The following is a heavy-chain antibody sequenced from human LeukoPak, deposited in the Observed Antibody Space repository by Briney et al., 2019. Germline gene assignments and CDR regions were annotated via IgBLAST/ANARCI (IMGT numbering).Heavy chain of an antibody. CDR3: AKDMNTVTTTFDY. CDR2: ISNDATKK. D-gene: IGHD4-17*01. Sequence: GGSLRLSCAASGFTFSTYAMHWVRQAPGKGLEWVAVISNDATKKYYADSVKGRSTIPRDNSENTLYLQMNSLRAEDAAVYYCAKDMNTVTTTFDYWGQGTLVTVSS. V-gene: IGHV3-30*18. J-gene: IGHJ4*02. CDR1: GFTFSTYA.